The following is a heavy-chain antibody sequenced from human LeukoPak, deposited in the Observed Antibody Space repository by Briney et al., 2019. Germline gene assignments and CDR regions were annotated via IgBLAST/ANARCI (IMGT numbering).Heavy chain of an antibody. D-gene: IGHD3-16*02. Sequence: GSLRLSWASSGITFSSYAISWVRPAPGEGLELGSTISGSDGSTYYADSVKGRFTISRDNSKNTLYLQINSLRAEDTAVYYCAKARMITFGGVITPLDYWGQGTLVTVSS. CDR1: GITFSSYA. CDR2: ISGSDGST. J-gene: IGHJ4*02. CDR3: AKARMITFGGVITPLDY. V-gene: IGHV3-23*01.